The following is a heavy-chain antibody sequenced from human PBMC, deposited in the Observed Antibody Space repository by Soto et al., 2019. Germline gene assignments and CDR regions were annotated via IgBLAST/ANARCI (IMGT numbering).Heavy chain of an antibody. J-gene: IGHJ6*02. CDR3: ARAMGDWGTYYYYYGMDV. CDR2: VYYAGAT. Sequence: QVQLQESGPGLVRPSETLSLTCTVSGDAMSSNYWSWIRQPPGKGLEWIGYVYYAGATSYNPSLKSRVTISVDTSKNQCSLKLSSVTAADTAVYYCARAMGDWGTYYYYYGMDVWGQGTTVTVSS. CDR1: GDAMSSNY. D-gene: IGHD3-16*01. V-gene: IGHV4-59*01.